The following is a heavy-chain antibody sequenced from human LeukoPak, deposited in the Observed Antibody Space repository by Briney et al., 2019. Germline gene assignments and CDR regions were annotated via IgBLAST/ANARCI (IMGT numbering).Heavy chain of an antibody. CDR3: ARRSAAKDAFDI. J-gene: IGHJ3*02. V-gene: IGHV3-74*01. CDR2: INNDGNFT. Sequence: GGSLRLSCAASRFIFSNYWMHWVRQAPGKGLVWVSRINNDGNFTTYADSVKGRFTISRDNAKNTLFLQMNSLRAEDTAVYYCARRSAAKDAFDIWGQGTMVTVSS. D-gene: IGHD6-25*01. CDR1: RFIFSNYW.